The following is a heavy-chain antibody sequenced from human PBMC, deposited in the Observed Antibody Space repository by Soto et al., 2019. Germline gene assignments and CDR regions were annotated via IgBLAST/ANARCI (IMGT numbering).Heavy chain of an antibody. D-gene: IGHD5-12*01. Sequence: QVHLQESDPVLLKNSETLSLPCSVSGGPIRRYYLSWVRPAPGKGLERIAYIANTGITGYNPSLRSRVTISGDTSQSVFALKMTSVTAADTAVYYCAREGFSGYEALDYGGQGILVTVSS. V-gene: IGHV4-59*01. CDR1: GGPIRRYY. CDR3: AREGFSGYEALDY. CDR2: IANTGIT. J-gene: IGHJ4*02.